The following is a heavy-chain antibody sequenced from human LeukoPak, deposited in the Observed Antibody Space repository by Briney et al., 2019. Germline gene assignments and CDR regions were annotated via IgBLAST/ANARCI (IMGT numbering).Heavy chain of an antibody. J-gene: IGHJ6*03. D-gene: IGHD6-19*01. CDR1: GFSFSAYS. V-gene: IGHV3-7*01. CDR2: MKHDESER. Sequence: GGSLRLSCAASGFSFSAYSMSWVRQAPGKGLEWLANMKHDESERQYVDSVNGRFTISRDNAKNSLHLLMRSLRAEDTAVYFCARDVTWLVRVNQHYYYMDVWGNGTTVTVSS. CDR3: ARDVTWLVRVNQHYYYMDV.